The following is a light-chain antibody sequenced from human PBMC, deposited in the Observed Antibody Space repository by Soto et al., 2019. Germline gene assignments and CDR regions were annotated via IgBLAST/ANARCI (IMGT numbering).Light chain of an antibody. V-gene: IGKV3-15*01. CDR1: QSVSSN. CDR2: GAS. CDR3: QQYNNWPPVT. Sequence: EIVMTQSPATLSVSPGERATLSCRASQSVSSNLAWYQQKPGQAPRLLIFGASTRATGIPARFSGSGSGTEFTLTISSLQSEDFAVYYCQQYNNWPPVTFGQGTKVDIK. J-gene: IGKJ1*01.